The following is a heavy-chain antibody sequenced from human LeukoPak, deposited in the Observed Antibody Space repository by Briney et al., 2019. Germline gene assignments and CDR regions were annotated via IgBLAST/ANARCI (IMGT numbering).Heavy chain of an antibody. CDR2: ISGSSGNT. Sequence: GGSLRLSCAASGFTFSSYAMTWVRQAPGKGLEWVSCISGSSGNTNYADSVKGRFTISRDNSKNTLYLQMNSLRAEDTAVYYCAKPHWNYQADWFDPWGQGTLVTVSS. J-gene: IGHJ5*02. D-gene: IGHD1-7*01. V-gene: IGHV3-23*01. CDR3: AKPHWNYQADWFDP. CDR1: GFTFSSYA.